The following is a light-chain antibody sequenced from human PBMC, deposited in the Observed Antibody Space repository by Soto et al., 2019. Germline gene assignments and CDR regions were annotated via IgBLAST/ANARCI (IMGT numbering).Light chain of an antibody. V-gene: IGLV2-14*01. CDR1: SSDVGGYNY. CDR2: EVN. J-gene: IGLJ3*02. Sequence: QSAPTQPASVSGSPGQSITISCTGSSSDVGGYNYVSWFQQHPGKAPKLLIYEVNNRPSGISNRFSGSKSGHTASLTISGLQAEDEADYYCSSYTSRITWVFGGGTSSPS. CDR3: SSYTSRITWV.